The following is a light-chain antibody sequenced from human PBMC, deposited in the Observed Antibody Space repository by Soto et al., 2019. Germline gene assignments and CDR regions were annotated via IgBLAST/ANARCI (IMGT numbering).Light chain of an antibody. CDR1: SSDIGNYDY. V-gene: IGLV2-14*01. CDR3: SSYTRTSSYV. J-gene: IGLJ1*01. Sequence: QSALTQPASVSGSPGQSITISRTGTSSDIGNYDYVSWYQQHPGKAPKLLISEVSNRPSGISYRFSGSKSGTTASLTISGLQAEDEADYYCSSYTRTSSYVFGGGTKVTVL. CDR2: EVS.